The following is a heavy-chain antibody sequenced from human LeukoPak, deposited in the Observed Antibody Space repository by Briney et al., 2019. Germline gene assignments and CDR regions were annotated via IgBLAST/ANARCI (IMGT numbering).Heavy chain of an antibody. CDR3: ASGVEYSSGWYTEAPFDY. CDR2: INPNSGGA. V-gene: IGHV1-2*02. CDR1: GYTFTGYY. Sequence: ASVKVSCKASGYTFTGYYMHWVRQAPGQGLEWMGWINPNSGGANYAQKFQGRVTMTRDTSISTGYMELSRLRSDDTAVYYCASGVEYSSGWYTEAPFDYWGQGTLVTVSS. D-gene: IGHD6-13*01. J-gene: IGHJ4*02.